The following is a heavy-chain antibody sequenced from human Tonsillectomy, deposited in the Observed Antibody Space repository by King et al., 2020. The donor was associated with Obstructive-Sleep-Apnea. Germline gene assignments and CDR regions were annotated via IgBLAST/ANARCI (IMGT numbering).Heavy chain of an antibody. J-gene: IGHJ6*02. D-gene: IGHD2-2*01. CDR2: ISRSTTNI. V-gene: IGHV3-48*04. Sequence: VQLVESGGGLVQPGGSLRLSCAASGFTFSSYNMNWVRQAPGKGLEWLSYISRSTTNIFYADSVKGRFTISRDNAKTSLYLQMNSLRAEDTDLYDCARDGSTSNVYGMDVWGQGTTVTVSS. CDR1: GFTFSSYN. CDR3: ARDGSTSNVYGMDV.